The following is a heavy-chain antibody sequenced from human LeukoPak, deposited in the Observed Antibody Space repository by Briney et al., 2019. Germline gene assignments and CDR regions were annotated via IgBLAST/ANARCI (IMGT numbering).Heavy chain of an antibody. J-gene: IGHJ6*04. CDR3: AKGEYYGSGGVDV. CDR2: IKQDGSEK. D-gene: IGHD3-10*01. Sequence: PGGSLRLSCAASGFTFSSYWMSWVRQAPGKGLEWVANIKQDGSEKYYVDSVKGRFTISRDNAKNSLYLQMNSLRAEDTAVYYCAKGEYYGSGGVDVWGKGTTVTISS. V-gene: IGHV3-7*01. CDR1: GFTFSSYW.